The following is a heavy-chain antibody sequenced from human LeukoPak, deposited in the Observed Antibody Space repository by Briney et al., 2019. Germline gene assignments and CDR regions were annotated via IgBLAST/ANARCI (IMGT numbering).Heavy chain of an antibody. D-gene: IGHD1-26*01. CDR2: VDPEDGET. CDR1: GYTFTDYY. CDR3: ATAPWSGSHQRPVDY. V-gene: IGHV1-69-2*01. J-gene: IGHJ4*02. Sequence: GASVKVSCKASGYTFTDYYMHWVQQAPGKGLEWMGRVDPEDGETIYAEKFQGRVTITADTSTDTAYMELSSLRSEDTAVYYCATAPWSGSHQRPVDYWGQGTLVTVSS.